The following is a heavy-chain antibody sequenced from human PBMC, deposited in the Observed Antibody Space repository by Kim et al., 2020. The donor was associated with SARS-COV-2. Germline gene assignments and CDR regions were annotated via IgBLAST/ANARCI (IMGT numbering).Heavy chain of an antibody. Sequence: GGSLRLSCAASGFTFSSYAMSWVRQAPGKGLEWVSAISGSGGSTYYADSVKGRFTISRDNSKNTLYLQMNSLRAEDTAVYYCAKDDLIYYDSSGYLDYWGQGTLVTVSS. CDR3: AKDDLIYYDSSGYLDY. V-gene: IGHV3-23*01. D-gene: IGHD3-22*01. CDR2: ISGSGGST. J-gene: IGHJ4*02. CDR1: GFTFSSYA.